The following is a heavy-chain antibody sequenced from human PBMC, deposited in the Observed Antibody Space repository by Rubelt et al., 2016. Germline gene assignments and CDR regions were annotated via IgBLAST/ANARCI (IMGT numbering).Heavy chain of an antibody. Sequence: VVQPGRSLRLSCAASGFTFSHYAMHWVRQAPGEGLEWVALISYDGGNKNYADSVKGRFTISRENAKNSLYLQMNSLRAEDTAVYYCARRQLWSFLFDYWGQGTLVTVSS. J-gene: IGHJ4*02. CDR3: ARRQLWSFLFDY. V-gene: IGHV3-30*14. CDR1: GFTFSHYA. D-gene: IGHD5-18*01. CDR2: ISYDGGNK.